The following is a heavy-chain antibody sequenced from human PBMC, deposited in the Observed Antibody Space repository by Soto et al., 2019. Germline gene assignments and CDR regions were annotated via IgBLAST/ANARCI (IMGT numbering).Heavy chain of an antibody. CDR3: ARATREQLVIDC. CDR1: GGSISSGGYY. V-gene: IGHV4-31*03. CDR2: IYYSGST. D-gene: IGHD6-6*01. Sequence: SETLSLTCTVSGGSISSGGYYWSWIRQHPGKGLEWIGYIYYSGSTYYNPSLKSRVTISVDTSKNQFSLKLSSVTAADTAVYYCARATREQLVIDCWGQGTLVTVSS. J-gene: IGHJ4*02.